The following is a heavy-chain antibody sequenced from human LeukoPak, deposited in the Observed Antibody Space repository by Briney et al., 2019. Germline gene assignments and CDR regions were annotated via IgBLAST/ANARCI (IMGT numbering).Heavy chain of an antibody. V-gene: IGHV4-39*07. CDR1: GGSISSYY. CDR2: IYYSGST. Sequence: SETLSLTCTVSGGSISSYYWSWIRQPPGKGLEWIGSIYYSGSTYYNPSLKSRVTISVDTSKNQFSLKLSSVTAADTAVYYCAREGIGGNNWFDPWGQGTLVTVSS. CDR3: AREGIGGNNWFDP. J-gene: IGHJ5*02. D-gene: IGHD3-3*01.